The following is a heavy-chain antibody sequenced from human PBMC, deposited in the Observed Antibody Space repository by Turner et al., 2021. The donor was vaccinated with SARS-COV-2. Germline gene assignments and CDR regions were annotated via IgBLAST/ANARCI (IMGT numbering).Heavy chain of an antibody. CDR3: ARDHWGNVVVVTANHYYYGMDV. V-gene: IGHV3-30-3*01. D-gene: IGHD2-21*02. J-gene: IGHJ6*02. CDR1: GFSFRRYA. Sequence: QVQLVASGGGVVQAGRSLRLSSAPSGFSFRRYAMHWVRQAAGKGLEWVAVISYDGSNKYYADSVKGRFTISRDNSKNTLYLQMNSLRAEDTAVYYCARDHWGNVVVVTANHYYYGMDVWGQGTTVTVSS. CDR2: ISYDGSNK.